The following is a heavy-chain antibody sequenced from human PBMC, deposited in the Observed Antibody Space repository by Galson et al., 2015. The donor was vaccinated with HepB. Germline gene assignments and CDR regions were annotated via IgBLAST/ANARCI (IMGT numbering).Heavy chain of an antibody. CDR2: IGGNDGTT. V-gene: IGHV3-23*01. D-gene: IGHD2-8*02. Sequence: TTWVRQAPGKGLEWVSTIGGNDGTTYYADSVKGRFTISRDNSKNTLYLQMNSLRVEDTAIYYCAKTTGRFSADFFWGQGTLVTVSS. J-gene: IGHJ1*01. CDR3: AKTTGRFSADFF.